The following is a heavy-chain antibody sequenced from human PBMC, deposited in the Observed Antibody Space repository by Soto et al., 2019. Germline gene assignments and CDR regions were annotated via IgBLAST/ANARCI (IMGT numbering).Heavy chain of an antibody. Sequence: GESLKISCKGSGYSFTSYWIGWVRQMPGKGLEWMGIIYPGDSDTRYSPSFQGQVTISADKPISTAYLQWSSLKASDTAMYYCARHGVQDDYSNSNAYYYYGMDVWGQGTTVTVSS. V-gene: IGHV5-51*01. CDR1: GYSFTSYW. J-gene: IGHJ6*02. D-gene: IGHD4-4*01. CDR2: IYPGDSDT. CDR3: ARHGVQDDYSNSNAYYYYGMDV.